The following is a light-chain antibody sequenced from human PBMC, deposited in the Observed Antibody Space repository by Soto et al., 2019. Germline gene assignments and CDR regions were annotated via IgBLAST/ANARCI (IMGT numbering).Light chain of an antibody. CDR3: SSYAGSNNYV. Sequence: QSALTQPPSASGSPGQSVTISCTGTSSDVGGYKYVSCYQQYPGKAPKLMIYAVNKRPSGVPDRFSGSKSGNTASLTVSGLQAEDEADYYCSSYAGSNNYVFGTG. V-gene: IGLV2-8*01. CDR1: SSDVGGYKY. J-gene: IGLJ1*01. CDR2: AVN.